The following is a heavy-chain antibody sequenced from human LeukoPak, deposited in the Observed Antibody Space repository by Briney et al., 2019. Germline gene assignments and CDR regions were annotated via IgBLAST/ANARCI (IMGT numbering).Heavy chain of an antibody. D-gene: IGHD3-10*01. Sequence: GGSLRLSCAASGFTLSSYEMNWVRQAPGKGLEWVSYISSSGSVIYYADSVKGRFTISRDNAKKSLYLQMNSLRVEDTAAYYCARDGGSGSYYSDYWGQGTLVTVSS. V-gene: IGHV3-48*03. CDR1: GFTLSSYE. J-gene: IGHJ4*02. CDR2: ISSSGSVI. CDR3: ARDGGSGSYYSDY.